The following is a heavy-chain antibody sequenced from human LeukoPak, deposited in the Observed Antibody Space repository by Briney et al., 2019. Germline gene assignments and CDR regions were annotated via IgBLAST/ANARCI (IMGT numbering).Heavy chain of an antibody. V-gene: IGHV1-18*04. CDR1: GFTFTSRG. CDR3: ARGGLSGSGSIDY. J-gene: IGHJ4*02. CDR2: ISAYNGKT. Sequence: GASVKVSCKASGFTFTSRGFTWVRQAPGQGLEWMGWISAYNGKTNYAQKLQGRVTMSTDTSTSTVYMELRSLRSDDTALYCCARGGLSGSGSIDYWGQGTLVTVSS. D-gene: IGHD3-10*01.